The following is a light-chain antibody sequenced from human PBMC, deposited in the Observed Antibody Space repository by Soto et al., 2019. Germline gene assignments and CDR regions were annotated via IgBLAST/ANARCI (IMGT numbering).Light chain of an antibody. J-gene: IGLJ3*02. CDR1: SSDVGAYNY. CDR2: EVS. CDR3: SSYTSNSTLV. V-gene: IGLV2-14*01. Sequence: QSVLTQPASVSGSPGQSITISCTGTSSDVGAYNYVSWYQQHPDKAPKLMIFEVSDRPSGVSNRFSGSNSGNTASLTISGLQAEVEADYFCSSYTSNSTLVFGGGTQLTVL.